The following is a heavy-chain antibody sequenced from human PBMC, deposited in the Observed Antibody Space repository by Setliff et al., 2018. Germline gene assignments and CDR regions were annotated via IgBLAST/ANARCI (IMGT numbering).Heavy chain of an antibody. Sequence: SETLSLTCTVSGGSISSYYWSWIRQPAGKGLEWIGHIYTSGSTNYNPSLKSRVTMSIDTSKNQFSLKLNSVTAADMAVYYCAREQWLDPPGYYYMDVWAKGTTVTVSS. V-gene: IGHV4-4*07. J-gene: IGHJ6*03. CDR2: IYTSGST. CDR1: GGSISSYY. CDR3: AREQWLDPPGYYYMDV. D-gene: IGHD6-19*01.